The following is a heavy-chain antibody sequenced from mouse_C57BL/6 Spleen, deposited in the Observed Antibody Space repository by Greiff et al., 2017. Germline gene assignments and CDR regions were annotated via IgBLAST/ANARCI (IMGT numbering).Heavy chain of an antibody. CDR2: IYPRSGNT. Sequence: LEESGAELARPGASVKLSCKASGYTFTSYGISWVKQRTGQGLEWIGEIYPRSGNTYYNEKFKGKATLTADKSSSTAYMELRSLTSEDSAVYFCAMSGIYDGYYDYAMDYWGQGTSVTVSS. V-gene: IGHV1-81*01. CDR1: GYTFTSYG. D-gene: IGHD2-3*01. J-gene: IGHJ4*01. CDR3: AMSGIYDGYYDYAMDY.